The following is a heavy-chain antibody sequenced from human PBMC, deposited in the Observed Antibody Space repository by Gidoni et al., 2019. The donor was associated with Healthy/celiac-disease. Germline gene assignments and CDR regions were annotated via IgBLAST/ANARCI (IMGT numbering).Heavy chain of an antibody. CDR2: ISSSSSTI. CDR3: ARDLMDGYNSYYFDY. Sequence: EVQLVESGGGLVQPGGSLRLSCAASGFTFSSYSMNWVRQAPGKGLEWVSYISSSSSTIYYADSVKGRFTISRDNAKNSLYLQMNSLRDEDTAVYYCARDLMDGYNSYYFDYWGQGTLVTVSS. V-gene: IGHV3-48*02. J-gene: IGHJ4*02. CDR1: GFTFSSYS. D-gene: IGHD5-12*01.